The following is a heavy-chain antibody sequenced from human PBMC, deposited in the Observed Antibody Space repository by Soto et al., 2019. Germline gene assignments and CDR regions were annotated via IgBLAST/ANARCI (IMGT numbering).Heavy chain of an antibody. CDR3: AREAATGYYHGMDV. D-gene: IGHD6-13*01. Sequence: QVQLVQSGAEVKKPGASVKVSCKASGYTFTSYESNWVRQATGQGLEWMGWMNPHSGNKGYAQKFQGRVSMTRNTAISTAYMELSSLRSEDTAVYYCAREAATGYYHGMDVWGQGTTVIVSS. CDR2: MNPHSGNK. V-gene: IGHV1-8*02. J-gene: IGHJ6*02. CDR1: GYTFTSYE.